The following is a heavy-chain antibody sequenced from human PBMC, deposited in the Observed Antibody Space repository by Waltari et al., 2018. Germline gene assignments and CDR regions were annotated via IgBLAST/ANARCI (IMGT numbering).Heavy chain of an antibody. CDR2: IIPILGIA. J-gene: IGHJ3*02. Sequence: QVQLVQSGAEVKKPGSSVKVSCKASGGTFSSYAISWVRQAPGQGLEWMGGIIPILGIANYAQKFQGRVTITADESTSTAYMELSSLRSEDTAMYYCATDYDGNAYVAFDIWGQGTMVTVSS. CDR1: GGTFSSYA. D-gene: IGHD3-22*01. CDR3: ATDYDGNAYVAFDI. V-gene: IGHV1-69*04.